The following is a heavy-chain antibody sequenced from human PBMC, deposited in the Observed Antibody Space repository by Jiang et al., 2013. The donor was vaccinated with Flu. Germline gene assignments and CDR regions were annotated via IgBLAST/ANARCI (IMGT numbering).Heavy chain of an antibody. J-gene: IGHJ4*02. V-gene: IGHV3-33*01. Sequence: RSLRLSCAASGFTFSSYGMHWVRQAPGKGLEWVAVIWYDGSNKYYADSVKGRFTISRDNSKNTLYLQMNSLRAEDTAVYYCARDKGKGDYGGNEYSYWGQGTLVTVSS. D-gene: IGHD4-23*01. CDR2: IWYDGSNK. CDR3: ARDKGKGDYGGNEYSY. CDR1: GFTFSSYG.